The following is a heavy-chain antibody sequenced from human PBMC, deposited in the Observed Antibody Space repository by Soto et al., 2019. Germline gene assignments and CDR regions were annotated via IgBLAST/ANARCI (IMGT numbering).Heavy chain of an antibody. CDR3: ARDQEYSSPDYYYYMDV. CDR1: GFTFSSYG. CDR2: IWYDGSNK. J-gene: IGHJ6*03. V-gene: IGHV3-33*01. Sequence: GGSLRLSCAASGFTFSSYGMHWVRQAPGKGLEWVAVIWYDGSNKYYADSVKGRFTISRDNSKNTLYLQMNSLRAEDTAVYYCARDQEYSSPDYYYYMDVWGKGTTVTVSS. D-gene: IGHD6-6*01.